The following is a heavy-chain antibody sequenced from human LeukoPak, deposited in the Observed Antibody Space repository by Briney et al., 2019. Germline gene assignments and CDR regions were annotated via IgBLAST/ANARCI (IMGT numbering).Heavy chain of an antibody. CDR3: ARGREGSSWYGDY. Sequence: PGGSLRLSCAASGFPFNAYWMTWVRQAPGKGLEWVSVIYSGGSTYYADSVKGRFTISRDNSKNTLYLQMNSLRAEDTAVYYCARGREGSSWYGDYWGQGTLVTVSS. CDR1: GFPFNAYW. CDR2: IYSGGST. V-gene: IGHV3-53*01. D-gene: IGHD6-13*01. J-gene: IGHJ4*02.